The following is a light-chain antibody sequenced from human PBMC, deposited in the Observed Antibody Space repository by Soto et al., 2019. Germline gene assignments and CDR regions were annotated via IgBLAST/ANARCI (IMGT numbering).Light chain of an antibody. V-gene: IGKV2-30*01. Sequence: EVVMTQSPRNLPVTLGQPASISCWSSQGLVYSDGNTYLNWFQQRPGHSPRRLLYKVSFRDSGGPDRFSGSGSGTAFTLTISRVEAEDVGIYYCMQATHWPPYTFGQGTKLEIK. CDR1: QGLVYSDGNTY. CDR3: MQATHWPPYT. CDR2: KVS. J-gene: IGKJ2*01.